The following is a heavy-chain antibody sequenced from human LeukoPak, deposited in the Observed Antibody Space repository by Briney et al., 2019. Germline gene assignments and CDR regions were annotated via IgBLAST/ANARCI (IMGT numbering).Heavy chain of an antibody. CDR3: ARVKTAMVDDAFVI. V-gene: IGHV3-53*01. CDR1: GFTVSSNY. D-gene: IGHD5-18*01. Sequence: TGGSLRLSCAASGFTVSSNYMSWVRQAPGKGLEWVSVIYSGGSTYYADSVKGRFTISRDNSKNTLYLQMNSLRAEDTAVYYCARVKTAMVDDAFVIWGQGTMVTVSS. CDR2: IYSGGST. J-gene: IGHJ3*02.